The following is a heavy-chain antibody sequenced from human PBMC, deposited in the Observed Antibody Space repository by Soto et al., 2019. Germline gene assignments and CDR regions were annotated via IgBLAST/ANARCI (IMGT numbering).Heavy chain of an antibody. V-gene: IGHV1-2*02. Sequence: QVQLVQSGAEVKKPGASVKVSCKASGYTFTDYFIHWVRQAPGQGFEWMGWINPKSRGTTYAQKFQGRFTMTRDTSNTTAYMELRGLRSDDTAIYYCARVTLRAGNWFDPWGQGTLVTVSS. J-gene: IGHJ5*02. CDR3: ARVTLRAGNWFDP. CDR1: GYTFTDYF. CDR2: INPKSRGT.